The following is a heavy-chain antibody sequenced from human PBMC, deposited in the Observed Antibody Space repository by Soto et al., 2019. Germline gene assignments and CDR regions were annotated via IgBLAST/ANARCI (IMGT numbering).Heavy chain of an antibody. CDR3: ATEGGAAGGHYFDS. D-gene: IGHD1-26*01. V-gene: IGHV4-39*01. Sequence: QLQLQESGPGLVKPSETLSLTCTVSGGSIRSSSYYWGWIRQHPGKGLEWIGSIYYSGSTYYNPSLKSRVTVSRARPKNLFYLNLGSVTGENTAVYYCATEGGAAGGHYFDSWGNGTLVTVSS. CDR1: GGSIRSSSYY. CDR2: IYYSGST. J-gene: IGHJ5*01.